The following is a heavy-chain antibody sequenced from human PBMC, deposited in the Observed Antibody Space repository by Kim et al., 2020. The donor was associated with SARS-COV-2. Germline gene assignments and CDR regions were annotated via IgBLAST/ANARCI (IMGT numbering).Heavy chain of an antibody. D-gene: IGHD3-22*01. J-gene: IGHJ6*02. V-gene: IGHV4-34*13. CDR3: ARGMVVNGYYGLDV. Sequence: YHPSLKTRVTMSVDTSKTQFSLSLSSVTAADTAVFYCARGMVVNGYYGLDVWGQGTTVTVSS.